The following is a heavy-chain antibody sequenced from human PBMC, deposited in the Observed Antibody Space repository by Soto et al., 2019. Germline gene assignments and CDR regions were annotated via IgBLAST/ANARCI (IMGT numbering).Heavy chain of an antibody. CDR3: AKHLLAVAGYLHGRDV. CDR1: GFTFSSYG. V-gene: IGHV3-30*18. Sequence: QVQLVESGGGVVQPGRSLRLSCAASGFTFSSYGMHWVRQAPGKGLEWVAVISHDGSNKYFADSVKGRFTISRDNSQKTLYLQMNSLRAEDTAVYYCAKHLLAVAGYLHGRDVWGQGTTVTVSS. D-gene: IGHD6-19*01. J-gene: IGHJ6*02. CDR2: ISHDGSNK.